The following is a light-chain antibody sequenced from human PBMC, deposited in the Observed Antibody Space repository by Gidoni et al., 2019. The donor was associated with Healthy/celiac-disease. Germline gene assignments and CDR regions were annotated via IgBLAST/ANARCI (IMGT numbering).Light chain of an antibody. CDR1: QSVSSY. V-gene: IGKV3-11*01. CDR2: EAS. Sequence: ELVLTQSPATLSLSPGERATRSCRASQSVSSYLAWYQRKPGQAPRLLIHEASNSATGIPARFSGSGSGSDFTRTISSREPVDFAVCYCQQRSNWPPGTFGPGTKVGIK. J-gene: IGKJ3*01. CDR3: QQRSNWPPGT.